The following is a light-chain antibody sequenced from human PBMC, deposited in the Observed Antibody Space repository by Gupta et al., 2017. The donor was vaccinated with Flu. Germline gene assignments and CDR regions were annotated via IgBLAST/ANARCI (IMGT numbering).Light chain of an antibody. J-gene: IGKJ4*01. CDR1: QRIDGY. CDR2: AAS. Sequence: DIQMTQSPSSLSVSVGDRVTITCRASQRIDGYLNWFQQKPGKATKLLMYAASSLQSGVPSRFSSSCSGTDFTLTISRLQPEYFATYFCQHGNSTPHTFGQGTKVEIK. CDR3: QHGNSTPHT. V-gene: IGKV1-39*01.